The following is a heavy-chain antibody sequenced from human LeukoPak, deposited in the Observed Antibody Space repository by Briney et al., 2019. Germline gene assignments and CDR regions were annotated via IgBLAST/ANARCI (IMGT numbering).Heavy chain of an antibody. CDR1: GFTFNDAW. CDR2: ISSSSSYI. V-gene: IGHV3-21*01. J-gene: IGHJ5*02. CDR3: ARAIAVTGTGGYH. Sequence: PGGSLRLSCATSGFTFNDAWMTWVRQAPGKGLEWVSSISSSSSYIYYADSVKGRFTISRDNAKNSLYLQMNSLRAEDTAVYYCARAIAVTGTGGYHWGQGTLVTVSS. D-gene: IGHD6-19*01.